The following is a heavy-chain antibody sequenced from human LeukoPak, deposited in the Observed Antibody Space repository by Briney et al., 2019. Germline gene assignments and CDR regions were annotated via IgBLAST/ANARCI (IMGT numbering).Heavy chain of an antibody. D-gene: IGHD3-3*01. V-gene: IGHV1-69*13. CDR1: GGTFISYA. J-gene: IGHJ4*02. CDR3: ARARYYDFWSGYYGDY. Sequence: SVKVSCKASGGTFISYAISWVRQAPGQGLEWMGGIIPIFGTANYAQKFQGRVTITADESTSTAYMELSSLRSEDTAVYYCARARYYDFWSGYYGDYWGQGTLVTVSS. CDR2: IIPIFGTA.